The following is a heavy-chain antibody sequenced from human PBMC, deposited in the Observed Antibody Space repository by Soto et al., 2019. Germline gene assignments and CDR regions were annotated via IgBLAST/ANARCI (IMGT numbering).Heavy chain of an antibody. V-gene: IGHV4-34*01. CDR1: GGSFSGYY. Sequence: QVQLQQWGAGLLKPSETLSLTCAAYGGSFSGYYWSWIRQPPGKGLEWIGEINHSGSTNYNPSLKSRVTISVDTSKNQFSLKLSSVTAADTAVYYCARGWKTYYYGSGSPVSFDYWGQGTLVTVSS. CDR2: INHSGST. CDR3: ARGWKTYYYGSGSPVSFDY. D-gene: IGHD3-10*01. J-gene: IGHJ4*02.